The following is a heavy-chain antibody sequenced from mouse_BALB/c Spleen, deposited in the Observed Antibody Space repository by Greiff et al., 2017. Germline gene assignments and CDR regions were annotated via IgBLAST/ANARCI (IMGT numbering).Heavy chain of an antibody. D-gene: IGHD1-1*01. V-gene: IGHV14-3*02. J-gene: IGHJ2*01. CDR2: IDPANGNT. Sequence: VQLQQSGAELVKPGASVKLSCTASGFNIKDTYMHWVKQRPEQGLEWIGRIDPANGNTKYDPKFQGKATITADTSSNTAYLQLSSLTSEDTAVYYCASPITTVEGDYWGQGTTLTVSS. CDR1: GFNIKDTY. CDR3: ASPITTVEGDY.